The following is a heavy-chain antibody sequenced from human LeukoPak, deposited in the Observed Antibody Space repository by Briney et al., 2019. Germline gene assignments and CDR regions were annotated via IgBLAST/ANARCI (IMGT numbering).Heavy chain of an antibody. CDR3: ARCWSVTRGGYYYYYMDV. V-gene: IGHV1-2*02. CDR1: GYTFTGYY. CDR2: INPNSGGT. J-gene: IGHJ6*03. Sequence: ASVKVSCKASGYTFTGYYMHWVRQAPGQGLEWMGWINPNSGGTNYAQKFQGRVTMTRDTSISTAYMELSRLRSDDTAVYYCARCWSVTRGGYYYYYMDVWGKGTTVTVSS. D-gene: IGHD1-1*01.